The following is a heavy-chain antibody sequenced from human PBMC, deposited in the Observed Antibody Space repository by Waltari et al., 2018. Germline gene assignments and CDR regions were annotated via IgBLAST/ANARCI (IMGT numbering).Heavy chain of an antibody. V-gene: IGHV3-21*01. Sequence: DVQLVESGGGPVKPGESLRLSCVASGFTFSSYSMNWVRQAPGKWLEWVASISSGSTYIYYADSVKGRFTISRDDAKNSLFLQMNSLRDEDTAVYYCGRDWSGWDTWGQGTLVTVSS. CDR1: GFTFSSYS. J-gene: IGHJ5*02. D-gene: IGHD3-3*01. CDR2: ISSGSTYI. CDR3: GRDWSGWDT.